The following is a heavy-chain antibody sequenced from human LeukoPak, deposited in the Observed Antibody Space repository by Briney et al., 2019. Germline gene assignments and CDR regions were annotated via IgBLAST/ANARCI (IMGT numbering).Heavy chain of an antibody. CDR1: GYTFSSCG. V-gene: IGHV3-33*01. D-gene: IGHD5-24*01. CDR2: IWYDGTNK. J-gene: IGHJ4*02. CDR3: ARGRDGYNWIDY. Sequence: GGSLRLSCAASGYTFSSCGMHWVRQAPGKGLEWVAVIWYDGTNKYYADSVKGRFTISRDNSKNTLYLQMNSLRAEDTAVYYCARGRDGYNWIDYWGQGTLVTVSS.